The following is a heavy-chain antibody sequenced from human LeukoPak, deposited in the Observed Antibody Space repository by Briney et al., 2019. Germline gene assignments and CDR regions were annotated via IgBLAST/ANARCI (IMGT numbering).Heavy chain of an antibody. D-gene: IGHD2-15*01. J-gene: IGHJ4*02. CDR1: GFIFSRNA. V-gene: IGHV3-30*04. CDR2: VSFDGSTK. Sequence: GRSLRLSCAASGFIFSRNAMHWVRQAPGKGLEWVAVVSFDGSTKFYADSVKGRFTISRDNSKNTLYLQMGSLRAEDTAVFYCARGERYCTASNCFFSFDYWGQGTLVTVSS. CDR3: ARGERYCTASNCFFSFDY.